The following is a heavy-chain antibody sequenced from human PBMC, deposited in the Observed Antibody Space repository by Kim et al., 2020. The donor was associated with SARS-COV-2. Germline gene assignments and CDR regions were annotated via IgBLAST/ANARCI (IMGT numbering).Heavy chain of an antibody. CDR3: ASYPGNLLTVTDY. J-gene: IGHJ4*02. D-gene: IGHD4-17*01. Sequence: SETLSLTCTVSGGSISSSSYYWGWIRQPPGKGLEWIGSIYYSGSTYYNPSLKSRVTISVDTSKNQFSLKLSSVTAADTAVYYCASYPGNLLTVTDYWGQGTLVTVSS. V-gene: IGHV4-39*01. CDR1: GGSISSSSYY. CDR2: IYYSGST.